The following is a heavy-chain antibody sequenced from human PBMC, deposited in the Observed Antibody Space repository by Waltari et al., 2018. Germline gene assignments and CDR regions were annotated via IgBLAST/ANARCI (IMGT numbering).Heavy chain of an antibody. CDR3: ARDRESKQQPIDY. V-gene: IGHV3-21*01. J-gene: IGHJ4*02. CDR2: ISSRSSYI. Sequence: EVQLVESGGGLVKPGGSLRLSCAASGFTFSSYSMNWVRQAPGKGLELVSSISSRSSYIYYADSVKGRCTISRDNAKNSLYLQMNSLRAEDTAVYYCARDRESKQQPIDYWGQGTLVTVSS. D-gene: IGHD6-13*01. CDR1: GFTFSSYS.